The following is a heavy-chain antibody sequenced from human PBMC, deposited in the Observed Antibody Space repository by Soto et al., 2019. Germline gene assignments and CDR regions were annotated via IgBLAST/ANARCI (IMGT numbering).Heavy chain of an antibody. D-gene: IGHD3-3*01. J-gene: IGHJ6*02. Sequence: GGSLRLSCAASGFTFSSSGIHWVRQAPGKGLEWVAVISYDGSNKFYIDSVKGRFTVSRDNSKNTLYLQMSSLRAEDTAVYYCAKDRQADFWRLPSPMDIWGQGTTVTVSS. CDR3: AKDRQADFWRLPSPMDI. V-gene: IGHV3-30*18. CDR2: ISYDGSNK. CDR1: GFTFSSSG.